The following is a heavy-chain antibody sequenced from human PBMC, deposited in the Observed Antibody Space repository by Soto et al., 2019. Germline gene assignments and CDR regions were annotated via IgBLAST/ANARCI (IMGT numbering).Heavy chain of an antibody. CDR2: IKQDGSEK. J-gene: IGHJ4*02. Sequence: GGSLRLSCAASGFTFSSYWMSWVRQAPGKGLEWVANIKQDGSEKYYVDSVKGRFTISRDNAKNSLYLQMNSLRAEDTAVYYCARGGRYSGWFFDYWGQGTLVTVSS. D-gene: IGHD5-12*01. V-gene: IGHV3-7*01. CDR1: GFTFSSYW. CDR3: ARGGRYSGWFFDY.